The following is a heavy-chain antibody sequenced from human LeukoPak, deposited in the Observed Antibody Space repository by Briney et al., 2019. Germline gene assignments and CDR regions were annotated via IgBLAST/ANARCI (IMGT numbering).Heavy chain of an antibody. D-gene: IGHD3-22*01. CDR2: INTDGSTI. V-gene: IGHV3-74*01. Sequence: GGSLRLSCAASGFTFSTYWMHWVRQAPGKGLVWVSRINTDGSTISYADSVKGRFTISRDNSKNSLYLQMNSLRAEDTALYYCAKDSYDSSGYYSYYYYGMDVWGQGTTVTVSS. J-gene: IGHJ6*02. CDR1: GFTFSTYW. CDR3: AKDSYDSSGYYSYYYYGMDV.